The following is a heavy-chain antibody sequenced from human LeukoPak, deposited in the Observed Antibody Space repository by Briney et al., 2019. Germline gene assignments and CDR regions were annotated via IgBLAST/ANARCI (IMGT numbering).Heavy chain of an antibody. J-gene: IGHJ4*02. D-gene: IGHD6-13*01. CDR3: AREVVSSSSQLADY. CDR2: INHSGST. Sequence: SETLSLTCAVYGGSFNGYYWSWIRQPPGKGLEWIGEINHSGSTNYNPSLKSRVTISADKSKNQFSLKLTSVTAADTAVYYCAREVVSSSSQLADYWGQGTLVTVSS. CDR1: GGSFNGYY. V-gene: IGHV4-34*01.